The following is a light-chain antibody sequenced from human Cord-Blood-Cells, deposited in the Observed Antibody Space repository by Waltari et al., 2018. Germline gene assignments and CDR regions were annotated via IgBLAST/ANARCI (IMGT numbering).Light chain of an antibody. CDR1: SSDVGGYNY. CDR2: DVI. V-gene: IGLV2-14*01. Sequence: QSALTQPASVSGSPGQSITISCPGTSSDVGGYNYVSWYQQHPGKAPNLRIYDVINRPSGVSNRFSGSKSGNTASRTISGLQAEDEADYYCSSYTSSSTWVFGGGTKLTVL. CDR3: SSYTSSSTWV. J-gene: IGLJ3*02.